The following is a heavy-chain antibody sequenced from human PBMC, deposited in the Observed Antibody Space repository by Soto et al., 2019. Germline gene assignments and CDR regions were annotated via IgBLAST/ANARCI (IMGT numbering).Heavy chain of an antibody. CDR3: ARVLRWIDAFDI. CDR2: ISTDASHK. CDR1: GLTFGSSA. D-gene: IGHD5-12*01. J-gene: IGHJ3*02. V-gene: IGHV3-30-3*01. Sequence: QVQLVESGGGVVQPGRSLRLSCAASGLTFGSSAMHWVRQAPGKGLEWVAVISTDASHKYYADSVKGRFTISRDNSENTLYLQMNSLRPDDTAVYYCARVLRWIDAFDIWGQGTMVTVSS.